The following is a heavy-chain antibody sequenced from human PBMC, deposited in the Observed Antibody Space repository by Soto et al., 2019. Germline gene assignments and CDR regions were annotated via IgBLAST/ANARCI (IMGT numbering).Heavy chain of an antibody. J-gene: IGHJ6*02. V-gene: IGHV4-31*03. D-gene: IGHD4-17*01. CDR1: GGSISSGGYY. CDR3: ARDRNPKKVTTQHYYYYGMDV. CDR2: IYYSGST. Sequence: PSETLSLTCTVSGGSISSGGYYWSWIRQHPGKGLEWIGYIYYSGSTYYNPSLKSRVTISVDTSKNQFSLKLSSVTAADTAVYYCARDRNPKKVTTQHYYYYGMDVWGQGTTVTVSS.